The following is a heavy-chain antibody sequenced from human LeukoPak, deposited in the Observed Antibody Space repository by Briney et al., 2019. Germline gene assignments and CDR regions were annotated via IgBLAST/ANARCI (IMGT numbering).Heavy chain of an antibody. CDR3: ARGGEIWFDP. V-gene: IGHV4-59*01. CDR2: IYYSGST. Sequence: PSVTLSLTCAVSGGSISSYYWSWIRQPPGKGLEWIGYIYYSGSTNYNPSLKSRVTISVDTSKNQFSLKLTSVTTADTAVYYCARGGEIWFDPWGQGTLVTVSS. CDR1: GGSISSYY. D-gene: IGHD5-12*01. J-gene: IGHJ5*02.